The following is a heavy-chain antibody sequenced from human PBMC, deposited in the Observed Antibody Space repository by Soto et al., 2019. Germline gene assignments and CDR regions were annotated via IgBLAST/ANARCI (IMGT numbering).Heavy chain of an antibody. CDR2: IYYSGST. Sequence: SETLSLTCTVSGGSISSSSYYWGWIRQPPGKGLEWIGSIYYSGSTYYNPSLKSRVTISVDTSKNQFSLKLSSVTAADTPVYYCARHVMDPSYYDFWSGYYTGLLVYLFDPWGQGTLVTVSS. CDR1: GGSISSSSYY. D-gene: IGHD3-3*01. J-gene: IGHJ5*02. V-gene: IGHV4-39*01. CDR3: ARHVMDPSYYDFWSGYYTGLLVYLFDP.